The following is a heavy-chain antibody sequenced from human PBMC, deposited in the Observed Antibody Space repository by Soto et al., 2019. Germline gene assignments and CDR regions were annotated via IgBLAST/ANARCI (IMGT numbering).Heavy chain of an antibody. D-gene: IGHD3-10*01. J-gene: IGHJ4*02. V-gene: IGHV2-5*01. CDR1: GFSLSTSGVG. Sequence: QITLKESGPTLVKPTQTITLTCTFSGFSLSTSGVGVGWIRQPPGKALEWLALIYWNDDKRYSPSLKSRLTITKDTSKNQLVLTMTNIDPVDTATYYCAHSLGVFALGYWGQGTLVTVSS. CDR2: IYWNDDK. CDR3: AHSLGVFALGY.